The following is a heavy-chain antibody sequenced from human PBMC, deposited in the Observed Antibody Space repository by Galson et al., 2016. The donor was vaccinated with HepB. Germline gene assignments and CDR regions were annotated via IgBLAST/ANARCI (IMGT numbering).Heavy chain of an antibody. CDR2: TSYDGGIK. V-gene: IGHV3-30*14. CDR1: GFSFRSYA. CDR3: ARDIHTVTMLPYFYGLDV. D-gene: IGHD4-17*01. Sequence: SLRLSCAASGFSFRSYAMHWVRQAPGKGLEWVGLTSYDGGIKFYADSVRGRFTISRDNSKNTLYVQMNSLRPEDTAVYYCARDIHTVTMLPYFYGLDVWGKGTTVTVSS. J-gene: IGHJ6*04.